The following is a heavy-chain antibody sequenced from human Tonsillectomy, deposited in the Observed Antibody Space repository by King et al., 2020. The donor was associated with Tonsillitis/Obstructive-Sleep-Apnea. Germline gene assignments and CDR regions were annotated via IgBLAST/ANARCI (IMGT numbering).Heavy chain of an antibody. V-gene: IGHV4-34*01. CDR2: INHSGNT. CDR3: ARMPGVKSSGNFGPVNYYYDYMDV. J-gene: IGHJ6*03. D-gene: IGHD4-23*01. CDR1: GGSFSGYY. Sequence: QVQLPQWGAGLLKPSETLSLTCAVYGGSFSGYYWSLIRQPPGKGLEWIGEINHSGNTNYNPSLKSRVTLSVDTSKNQFSLKVSSVTAADTAVYYCARMPGVKSSGNFGPVNYYYDYMDVWGKGTTVTVSS.